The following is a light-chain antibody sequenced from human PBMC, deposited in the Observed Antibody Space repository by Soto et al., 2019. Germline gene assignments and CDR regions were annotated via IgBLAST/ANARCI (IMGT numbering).Light chain of an antibody. CDR1: SGSVSANYY. J-gene: IGLJ3*02. CDR2: NTN. Sequence: QTVVTQEASLSVSPGTTVTLTCGLSSGSVSANYYPIWYQQTPGQAPRTLIYNTNTRSSGVPDRFSGSILGNKAALTITGAQADDESDYYCVLYMGSGIWVFGGGTKVTVL. CDR3: VLYMGSGIWV. V-gene: IGLV8-61*01.